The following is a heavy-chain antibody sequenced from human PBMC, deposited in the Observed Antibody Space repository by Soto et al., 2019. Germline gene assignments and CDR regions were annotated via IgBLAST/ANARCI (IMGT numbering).Heavy chain of an antibody. J-gene: IGHJ6*02. CDR3: ARGEGGVPPFRLGGHTPKEDQRYYYGMDV. CDR2: IIPIFGTA. D-gene: IGHD3-16*01. Sequence: ASVKVSCKASGGTFSSYAISWVRQAPGQGLEWMGGIIPIFGTANYAQKFQGRVTITADESTSTAYMELSSLRSEDTAVYYCARGEGGVPPFRLGGHTPKEDQRYYYGMDVWGQGTTVTVSS. V-gene: IGHV1-69*13. CDR1: GGTFSSYA.